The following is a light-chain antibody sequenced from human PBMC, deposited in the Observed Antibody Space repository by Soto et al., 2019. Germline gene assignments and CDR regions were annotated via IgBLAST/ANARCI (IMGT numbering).Light chain of an antibody. CDR2: EVS. J-gene: IGLJ3*02. CDR3: CSYVAGDSWV. Sequence: QSALTQPPSASGSPGQAVTISCTGSDSDVGGHSHVSWYQQHPGEAPKLMIYEVSKRPSGVPDRFSGSKSGNTASLTVSGLQADDEADYYFCSYVAGDSWVFGGGTKLTVL. CDR1: DSDVGGHSH. V-gene: IGLV2-8*01.